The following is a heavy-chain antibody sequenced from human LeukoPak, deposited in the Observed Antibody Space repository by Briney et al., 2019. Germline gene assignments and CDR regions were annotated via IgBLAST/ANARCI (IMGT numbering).Heavy chain of an antibody. Sequence: SETLSLTCTVSGGSISSYYWGWIRQPPGKGLEWIGYIYYSGSTNYNPSLKSRVTISVDTSKNQFSLKLSSVTSADTAVYYCSRGFGDFGGDCYSFPDYWGQGTLVTVSS. CDR1: GGSISSYY. J-gene: IGHJ4*02. CDR3: SRGFGDFGGDCYSFPDY. V-gene: IGHV4-59*01. CDR2: IYYSGST. D-gene: IGHD2-21*02.